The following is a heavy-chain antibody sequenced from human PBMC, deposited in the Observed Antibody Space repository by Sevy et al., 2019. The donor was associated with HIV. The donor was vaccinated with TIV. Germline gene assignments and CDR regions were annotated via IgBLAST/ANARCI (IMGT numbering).Heavy chain of an antibody. D-gene: IGHD6-13*01. CDR3: AREYSSSWNDY. Sequence: GGSLRLSCAASGFTFSSYWMSWVRQAPGKGLEWVANIKQDGSEKYYVASVKGRFTISRDNAKNSLYLQMNSLRAEDTAVYYCAREYSSSWNDYWGQGTLVTVSS. CDR1: GFTFSSYW. J-gene: IGHJ4*02. CDR2: IKQDGSEK. V-gene: IGHV3-7*01.